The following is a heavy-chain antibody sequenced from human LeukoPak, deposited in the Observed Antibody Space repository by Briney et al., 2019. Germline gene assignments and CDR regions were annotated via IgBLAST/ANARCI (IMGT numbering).Heavy chain of an antibody. CDR1: GGTFSSYA. Sequence: EASVNVSCKASGGTFSSYAISWVRQAPGQGLEWMGGIIPIFGTASYAQKFQGRVTITADESTSTAYMELSSLRSEDTAVYYCARGFLERLFFDYWGQGTLVTVSS. V-gene: IGHV1-69*13. D-gene: IGHD3-3*01. J-gene: IGHJ4*02. CDR3: ARGFLERLFFDY. CDR2: IIPIFGTA.